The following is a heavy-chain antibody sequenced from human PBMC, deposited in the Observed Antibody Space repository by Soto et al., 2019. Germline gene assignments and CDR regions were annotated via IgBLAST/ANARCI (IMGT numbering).Heavy chain of an antibody. Sequence: SETLSLTCTVSGGSISSYYWSWIRQPPGKGLEWIGYIYYSGSTNYNPSLKSRVTISVDTSKNQFSLKLSSVTAADTAVYYCARVANCSGGSCYSGGLDYWGQGTLVTVSS. CDR1: GGSISSYY. D-gene: IGHD2-15*01. V-gene: IGHV4-59*01. CDR2: IYYSGST. J-gene: IGHJ4*02. CDR3: ARVANCSGGSCYSGGLDY.